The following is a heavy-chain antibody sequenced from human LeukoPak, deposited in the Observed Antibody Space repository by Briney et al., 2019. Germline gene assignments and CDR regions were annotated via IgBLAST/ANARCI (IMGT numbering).Heavy chain of an antibody. D-gene: IGHD6-6*01. V-gene: IGHV1-46*01. CDR2: INPSGGST. CDR3: ARGGPVEDSTSCSDY. J-gene: IGHJ4*02. CDR1: GYSFTSYR. Sequence: ASVKVSCKASGYSFTSYRMHWVRQAPGQGLEWMGTINPSGGSTTYAQKFQGRVTMTRETSTSTVYMELNSLRSEDTAVYYCARGGPVEDSTSCSDYWGQGTLVTVSS.